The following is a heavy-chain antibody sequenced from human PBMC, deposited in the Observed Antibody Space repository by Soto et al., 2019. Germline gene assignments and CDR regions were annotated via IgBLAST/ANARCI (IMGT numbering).Heavy chain of an antibody. D-gene: IGHD6-13*01. CDR3: AGDPGWEYSSSWYTGLDC. CDR2: VSDYNGNT. Sequence: QVQLVQSGAEVKKPGASVKVSCKASGYTFTSYGISWVRQAPGQGLEWMGWVSDYNGNTTYAQKLQGRVTMTTDTGVSDGYMEMRSVRADATAVYYCAGDPGWEYSSSWYTGLDCWGQGTLVTV. V-gene: IGHV1-18*04. CDR1: GYTFTSYG. J-gene: IGHJ4*02.